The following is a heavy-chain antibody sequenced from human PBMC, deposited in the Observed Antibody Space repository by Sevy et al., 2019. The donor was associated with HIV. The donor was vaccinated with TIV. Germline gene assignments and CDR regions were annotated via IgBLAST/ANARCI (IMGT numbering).Heavy chain of an antibody. CDR3: ARGWDFWSGYYTGYYGMDV. D-gene: IGHD3-3*01. J-gene: IGHJ6*02. CDR1: GFTFDDYA. CDR2: ISWNSVSI. Sequence: GGSLRLSCAASGFTFDDYAMHWVRQAPGKGLEWVSGISWNSVSIGYADSVKGRFTISRDNAKNSLYLQMNSLRAEDTAVYYCARGWDFWSGYYTGYYGMDVWGQGTTVTVSS. V-gene: IGHV3-9*01.